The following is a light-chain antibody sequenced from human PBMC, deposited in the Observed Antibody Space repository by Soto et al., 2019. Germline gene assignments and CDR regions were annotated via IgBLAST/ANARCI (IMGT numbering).Light chain of an antibody. J-gene: IGKJ4*01. V-gene: IGKV1-39*01. CDR1: QSISSY. CDR3: QQSYSAPPHT. Sequence: DIQMTQSPSSLSASVGDRVTITCRASQSISSYLNWYQQKPGKAPKLLISAASSLQSGVPSRFGGSGSGTDFTLSISSLQPEDFATYYCQQSYSAPPHTFGGGTKGEIK. CDR2: AAS.